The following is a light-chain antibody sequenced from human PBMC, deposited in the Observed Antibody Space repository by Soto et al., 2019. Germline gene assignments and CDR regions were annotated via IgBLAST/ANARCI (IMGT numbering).Light chain of an antibody. CDR1: TSDVGGYSF. CDR3: SSYTTSGTRV. V-gene: IGLV2-14*01. Sequence: QSVLTQPASVSGSPGQSITISCTGTTSDVGGYSFVSWYQLHPGKAPKLMIYEVSNRPSGVSNRFSGSKSGNTASLTIFGLQAEDESDYYCSSYTTSGTRVFGTGTKLTVL. J-gene: IGLJ1*01. CDR2: EVS.